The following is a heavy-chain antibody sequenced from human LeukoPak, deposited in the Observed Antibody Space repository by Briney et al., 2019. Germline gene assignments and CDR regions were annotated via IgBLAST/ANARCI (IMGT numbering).Heavy chain of an antibody. D-gene: IGHD6-13*01. V-gene: IGHV1-2*04. CDR1: GYTFTGYY. J-gene: IGHJ3*02. CDR2: INPNSGGT. CDR3: ARGGGPIAAAPYKEAGDAFDI. Sequence: GASVKVSCKASGYTFTGYYMHWVRQAPGQGLEWMGWINPNSGGTNYAQKFQGWVTMTRDTSISTAYMELSRLRSDDTAVYYCARGGGPIAAAPYKEAGDAFDIWGQGTMVTVSS.